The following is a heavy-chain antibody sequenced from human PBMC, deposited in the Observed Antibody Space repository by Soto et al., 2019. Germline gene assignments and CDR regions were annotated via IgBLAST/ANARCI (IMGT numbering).Heavy chain of an antibody. CDR2: IYYSGST. V-gene: IGHV4-61*01. Sequence: QVQLQESGPGLVKPSETLSLTCTVSGGSVSSGNYYWSWIRQPPGKGLEWIGFIYYSGSTNDNPSLKSRVTISLDTSKNQFSLKLSSVTAADTAVYYCASALYCSGGSCSFDPWGQGTLITVSS. J-gene: IGHJ5*02. D-gene: IGHD2-15*01. CDR3: ASALYCSGGSCSFDP. CDR1: GGSVSSGNYY.